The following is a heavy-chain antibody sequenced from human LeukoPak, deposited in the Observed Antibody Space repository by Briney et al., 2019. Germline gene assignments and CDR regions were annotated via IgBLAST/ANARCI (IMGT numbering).Heavy chain of an antibody. CDR3: ATGWYRAVAGTLNY. CDR2: FDPEDGET. V-gene: IGHV1-24*01. D-gene: IGHD6-19*01. CDR1: GYTLTELS. Sequence: ASVKVSCKVSGYTLTELSMHWVRQAPGKGLEWMGGFDPEDGETIYAQKFQGRVTMTEDTSTDTAYMELSSLRSEDTAVYYCATGWYRAVAGTLNYWGQGTLVTVSS. J-gene: IGHJ4*02.